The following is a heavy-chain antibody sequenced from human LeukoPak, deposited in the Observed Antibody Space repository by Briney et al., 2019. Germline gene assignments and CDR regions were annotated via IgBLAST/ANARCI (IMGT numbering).Heavy chain of an antibody. V-gene: IGHV1-8*01. Sequence: GASVKVFCKASGYTFTSYDINWVRQATGQGLEWMGWMNPNSGNTGYAQKFQGRVTMTRNTSISTAYMELSSLRSEDTAVYYCAILRYNWNNLDPWGQGTLVTVSS. J-gene: IGHJ5*02. D-gene: IGHD1-1*01. CDR2: MNPNSGNT. CDR1: GYTFTSYD. CDR3: AILRYNWNNLDP.